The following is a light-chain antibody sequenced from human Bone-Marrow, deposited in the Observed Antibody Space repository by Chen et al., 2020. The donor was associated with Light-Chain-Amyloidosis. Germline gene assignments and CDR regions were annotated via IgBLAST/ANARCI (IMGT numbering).Light chain of an antibody. J-gene: IGLJ2*01. CDR2: RDT. CDR1: DLPTKY. V-gene: IGLV3-25*03. CDR3: QSADSSGTYEVI. Sequence: SYELTQPPWVSVAPGQTARINCSGDDLPTKYAYWYQQKPGQAPVLVIHRDTERPSGISERFSGSSSGTTATLTISGVQAEDEADYHCQSADSSGTYEVIFGGGTKLTVL.